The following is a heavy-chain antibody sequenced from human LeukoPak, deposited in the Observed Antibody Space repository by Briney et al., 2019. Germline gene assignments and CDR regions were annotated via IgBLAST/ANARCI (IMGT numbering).Heavy chain of an antibody. CDR3: ARDPPYFYGSGSILTDY. V-gene: IGHV3-21*01. CDR2: ISSSSISI. Sequence: GGSLRLSSAASGFTFSSYTMNWVRQAPGKGLEWVSSISSSSISIYYTDSVKGRFTIFRDNAKNSLYLQMSSLRAEDTAVYYCARDPPYFYGSGSILTDYWGQGTLVTVSS. CDR1: GFTFSSYT. D-gene: IGHD3-10*01. J-gene: IGHJ4*02.